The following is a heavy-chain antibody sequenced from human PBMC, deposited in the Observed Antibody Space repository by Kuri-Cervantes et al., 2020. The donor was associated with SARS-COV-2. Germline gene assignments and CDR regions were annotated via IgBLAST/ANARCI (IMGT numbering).Heavy chain of an antibody. J-gene: IGHJ4*02. V-gene: IGHV1-46*01. D-gene: IGHD3-10*01. CDR3: AREILNPYYGSGSQDPAFDY. CDR2: INPSGGST. CDR1: GYTFTSYY. Sequence: ASVKVSCKASGYTFTSYYMHWVRQAPGQGLEWMGIINPSGGSTSYAQKFQGRVTMTRDTSTSTVYMELSSVTAADTAVYYCAREILNPYYGSGSQDPAFDYWGQGTLVTVSS.